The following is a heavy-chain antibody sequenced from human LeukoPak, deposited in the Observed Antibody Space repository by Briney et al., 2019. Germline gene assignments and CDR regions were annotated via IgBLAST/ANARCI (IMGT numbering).Heavy chain of an antibody. V-gene: IGHV3-30*02. J-gene: IGHJ4*02. Sequence: GASVKVSCAGSGFTFPTYGMHWVRQAQGKGLEWVAYKGYYIDSVKGRFTISRDNSKNMLFLQMNSLRIEDTGVYYCAKDSTRDYGYYGMPESWGQGTLVTVSS. CDR1: GFTFPTYG. D-gene: IGHD4-17*01. CDR2: KG. CDR3: AKDSTRDYGYYGMPES.